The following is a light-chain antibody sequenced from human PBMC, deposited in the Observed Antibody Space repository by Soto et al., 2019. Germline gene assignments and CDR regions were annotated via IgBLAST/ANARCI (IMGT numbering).Light chain of an antibody. V-gene: IGLV2-14*01. CDR2: EVS. CDR3: SSYTSSSTLV. Sequence: QSVLTQPASVSGSPGQSITTSCTGTSSDVGGYNYVSWYQQHPGKAPKLMIYEVSNRPSGVSNRFSGSKSGNTASLTISGLQGEDEADYYCSSYTSSSTLVFGTGTKVTVL. J-gene: IGLJ1*01. CDR1: SSDVGGYNY.